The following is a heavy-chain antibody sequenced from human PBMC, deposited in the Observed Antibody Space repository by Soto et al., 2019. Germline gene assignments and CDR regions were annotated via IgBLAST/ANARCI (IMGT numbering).Heavy chain of an antibody. Sequence: QVQLVQSGAEVKKPGASVKVSCKTSGYTFSSYGITWVRQAPGQGLEWMGWITVYNGNTNYAQKFQGRLTLTAETSTSTAYMELRSLRPDDTAVYFCARAAGGGGSWANYWGQGTLVTVSS. CDR1: GYTFSSYG. J-gene: IGHJ4*02. D-gene: IGHD1-26*01. CDR2: ITVYNGNT. CDR3: ARAAGGGGSWANY. V-gene: IGHV1-18*01.